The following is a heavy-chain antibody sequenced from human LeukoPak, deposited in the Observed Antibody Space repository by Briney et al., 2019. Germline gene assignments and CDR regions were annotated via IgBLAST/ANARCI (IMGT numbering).Heavy chain of an antibody. CDR3: ARDRSSGGYAFDI. J-gene: IGHJ3*02. CDR2: INPNSGGT. Sequence: ASVKVSCKASGYTFTGYYMHWVRQAPGQGLEWMGWINPNSGGTNYAQKFQGRVTMTRDTSISTAYMELSRLRSDDTAVYYCARDRSSGGYAFDIWGQGTMVTVSS. D-gene: IGHD1-26*01. V-gene: IGHV1-2*02. CDR1: GYTFTGYY.